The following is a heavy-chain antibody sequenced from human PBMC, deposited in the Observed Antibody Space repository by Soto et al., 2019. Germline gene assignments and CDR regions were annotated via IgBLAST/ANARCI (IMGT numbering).Heavy chain of an antibody. J-gene: IGHJ3*01. V-gene: IGHV1-18*01. D-gene: IGHD3-10*01. CDR2: ISALNGNT. Sequence: QVQLVQSGAEVKKPGASVKVSCKASGYTFTNYGISWVRQAPGHGRAWMGWISALNGNTKYVDNFQDRGTMTTDTTTNTSYMEVRSLRSEDTAMYYCARVYGAGRFIAFDFWGQGTMVTGSS. CDR1: GYTFTNYG. CDR3: ARVYGAGRFIAFDF.